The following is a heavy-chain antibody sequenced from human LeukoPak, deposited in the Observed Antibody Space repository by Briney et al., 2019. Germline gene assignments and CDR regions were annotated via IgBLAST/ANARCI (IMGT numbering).Heavy chain of an antibody. V-gene: IGHV1-2*02. CDR2: INPNSGGT. CDR3: ARVQTEMATIFDFVGYFDY. CDR1: GYTFTSYG. D-gene: IGHD5-24*01. J-gene: IGHJ4*02. Sequence: ASVKVSCKASGYTFTSYGISWVRQAPGQGLEWMGWINPNSGGTNYAQKFQGRVTMTRDTSISTAYMELSRLRSDDTAVYYCARVQTEMATIFDFVGYFDYWGQGTLVTVSS.